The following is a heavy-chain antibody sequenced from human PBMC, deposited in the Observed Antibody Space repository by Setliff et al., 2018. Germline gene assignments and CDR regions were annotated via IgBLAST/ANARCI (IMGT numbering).Heavy chain of an antibody. CDR3: ARDWRDYGAMGY. D-gene: IGHD4-17*01. CDR2: MNPNSGNT. J-gene: IGHJ4*02. V-gene: IGHV1-8*03. CDR1: GYTFTSYD. Sequence: GASVKVSCKASGYTFTSYDINWVRQATGQGLEWMGWMNPNSGNTGYAQKFQGRVTITRNTSISTAYMELSSLRSEDTAVYYCARDWRDYGAMGYWGQGTLVTVSS.